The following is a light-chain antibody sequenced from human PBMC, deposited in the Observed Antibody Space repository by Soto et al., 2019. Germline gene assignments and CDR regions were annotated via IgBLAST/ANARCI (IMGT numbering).Light chain of an antibody. CDR1: SSDVGGYDF. Sequence: QSALTQPPSASGSPGQSVTISCTGTSSDVGGYDFVSWYQQHPGKAPKLLISEVSKRPSGVPDRFSGSKSGNTASLTVSGLQAEDEADYYCSSYAGSNKVFGGGTQLTVL. V-gene: IGLV2-8*01. CDR2: EVS. CDR3: SSYAGSNKV. J-gene: IGLJ3*02.